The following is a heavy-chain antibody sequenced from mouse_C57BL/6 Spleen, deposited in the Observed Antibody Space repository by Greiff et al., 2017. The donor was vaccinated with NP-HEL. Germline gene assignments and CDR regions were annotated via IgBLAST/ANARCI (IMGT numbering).Heavy chain of an antibody. CDR1: GYTFTSYW. D-gene: IGHD4-1*01. Sequence: QVQLQQPGAELVKPGASVKMSCKASGYTFTSYWITWVKQRPGQGLEWIGDIYPGSGSTNYNEKFKSKATLTVDTSSSTAYMQLSSLTSEDSAVYYCARNLLGGLGRLGYWGQGTLVTVSA. CDR3: ARNLLGGLGRLGY. J-gene: IGHJ3*01. V-gene: IGHV1-55*01. CDR2: IYPGSGST.